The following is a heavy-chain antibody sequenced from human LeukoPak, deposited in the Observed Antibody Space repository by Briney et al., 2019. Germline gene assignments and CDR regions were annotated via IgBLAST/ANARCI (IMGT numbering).Heavy chain of an antibody. CDR3: ARDRLVVVAATLIDY. V-gene: IGHV1-18*01. CDR1: GYTFTSYG. Sequence: ASVKVSCKASGYTFTSYGISWVRQAPGQGLEWMGWISAYNGNTNYAQKLQGRVAKTTDTSTSTAYMELRSLRSDDTAVYYCARDRLVVVAATLIDYWGQGTLVTVSS. D-gene: IGHD2-15*01. CDR2: ISAYNGNT. J-gene: IGHJ4*02.